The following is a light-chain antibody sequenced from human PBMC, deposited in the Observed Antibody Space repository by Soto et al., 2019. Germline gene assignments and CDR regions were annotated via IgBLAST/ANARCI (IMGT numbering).Light chain of an antibody. CDR3: SSYVSSSTFVV. V-gene: IGLV2-14*01. CDR2: EVS. J-gene: IGLJ2*01. CDR1: SRDVGGYNY. Sequence: QSVLTQPASVSGSPGQSITIPCTGTSRDVGGYNYVSWHQQHPGKAPKVIITEVSNRPSGVSNRFSGSKSGNTASLTISGLQAEDEADYYCSSYVSSSTFVVFGGGTKLTVL.